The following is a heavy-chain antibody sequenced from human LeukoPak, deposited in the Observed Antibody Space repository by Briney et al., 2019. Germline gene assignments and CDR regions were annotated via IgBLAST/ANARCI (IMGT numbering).Heavy chain of an antibody. CDR3: AREGHLGKYFDL. V-gene: IGHV3-53*01. Sequence: PGGSLRLSCAASGITVSNNYMSWVRQAPGKGLDWVSVMYDGGRTFYADSVQGRFTISRDNSKNTLYLQMNSLRVEDTAVYYCAREGHLGKYFDLWGRGTQVTVSS. CDR2: MYDGGRT. CDR1: GITVSNNY. D-gene: IGHD3-16*01. J-gene: IGHJ2*01.